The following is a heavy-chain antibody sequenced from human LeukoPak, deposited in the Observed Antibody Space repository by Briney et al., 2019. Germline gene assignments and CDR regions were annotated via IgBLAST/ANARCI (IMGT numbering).Heavy chain of an antibody. Sequence: GGSLRLSCAASGFTFSSYWMHWVRQAPGKGLVWVSRINSDGSSTSYADSVKGRFTISRDNAKNTLYLQMNSLRAEDTAVYYCARLEGYSSGWYPSYYFDYWGQGTLVTVSS. CDR2: INSDGSST. CDR3: ARLEGYSSGWYPSYYFDY. CDR1: GFTFSSYW. J-gene: IGHJ4*02. D-gene: IGHD6-19*01. V-gene: IGHV3-74*01.